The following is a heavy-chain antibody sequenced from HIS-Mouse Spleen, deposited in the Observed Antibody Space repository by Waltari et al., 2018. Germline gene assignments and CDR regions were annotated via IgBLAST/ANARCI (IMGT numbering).Heavy chain of an antibody. CDR1: GYTFTVYY. V-gene: IGHV1-2*02. J-gene: IGHJ4*02. CDR3: ARGQDSLGY. D-gene: IGHD2-15*01. Sequence: QVQLVQSGAEVKKPGPAVTVSCTGPGYTFTVYYVPWVRQAPGQGLGWMGWINPNGGGTNYAQKLQGRVTMTRDTSISTAYMELSRLRSDDTAVYYCARGQDSLGYWGQGTLVTVSS. CDR2: INPNGGGT.